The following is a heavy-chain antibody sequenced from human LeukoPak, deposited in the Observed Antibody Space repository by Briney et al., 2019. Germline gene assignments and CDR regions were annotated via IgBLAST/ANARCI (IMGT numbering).Heavy chain of an antibody. V-gene: IGHV3-7*01. CDR3: ASTWNYLYFDY. Sequence: GGSLRLSCAASGFTFSTYWMSWVRQAPGKGLEWVASIKRDGSEEYYVDSVKGRFTISRDNAKNSVYLQMNSLRAEDTAVYYCASTWNYLYFDYWGQGTLVTVSS. D-gene: IGHD1-7*01. CDR1: GFTFSTYW. CDR2: IKRDGSEE. J-gene: IGHJ4*02.